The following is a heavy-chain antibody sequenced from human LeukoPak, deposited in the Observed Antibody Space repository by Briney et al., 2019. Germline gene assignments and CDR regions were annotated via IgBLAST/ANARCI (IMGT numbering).Heavy chain of an antibody. CDR3: KGYSSGWYEGYYYYYMDV. Sequence: GGSLRLSCAASGFTFSGSAMHWVRQASGKGLEWVGRIRSKANSYATAYAASVKGRFTISRDDSKNTAYLQMNSLKTEDTAVYYCKGYSSGWYEGYYYYYMDVWGKGTTVTVSS. CDR1: GFTFSGSA. V-gene: IGHV3-73*01. CDR2: IRSKANSYAT. D-gene: IGHD6-19*01. J-gene: IGHJ6*03.